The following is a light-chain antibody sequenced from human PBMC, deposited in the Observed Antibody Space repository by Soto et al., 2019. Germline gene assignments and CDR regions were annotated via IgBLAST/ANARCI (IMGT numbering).Light chain of an antibody. CDR3: SLYISGSTYV. CDR2: EVN. V-gene: IGLV2-18*01. Sequence: QSALTQPPSVSGSPGQSVTISCNGTSSDVGSYNRLSWYQQHPGTAPKLIMYEVNTRPSGVPDRFSGSKSGSTASLTISGIKAEDEADYYCSLYISGSTYVFGTGTKVTVL. CDR1: SSDVGSYNR. J-gene: IGLJ1*01.